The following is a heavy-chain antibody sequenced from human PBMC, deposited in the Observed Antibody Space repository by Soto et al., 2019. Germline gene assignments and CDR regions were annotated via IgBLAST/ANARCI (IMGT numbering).Heavy chain of an antibody. CDR3: ARAFYSYPLHLDS. D-gene: IGHD2-15*01. Sequence: PXETLSLTCTVSGCSLNNYYWIWVRQPPGKGLEWIGYISYSGSTEYNPSLTSRVAFSLDTSKDQFSLKLSSVTAADTAIYYCARAFYSYPLHLDSWGRGTLVTVSS. CDR2: ISYSGST. V-gene: IGHV4-59*01. CDR1: GCSLNNYY. J-gene: IGHJ4*02.